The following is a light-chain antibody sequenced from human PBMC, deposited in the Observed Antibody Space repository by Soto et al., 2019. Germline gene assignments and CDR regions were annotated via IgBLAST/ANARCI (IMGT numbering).Light chain of an antibody. Sequence: QSVLTQPPSVSGAPGQTVTISCTGSSSNIGAGYEVHWYQQLPGTAPKLLIYSNNNRPSGVPDRCSGSKSGTSASLAITGLQADDEADYYCQSYDSSLSGSVFGGGTQPTVL. CDR3: QSYDSSLSGSV. CDR2: SNN. CDR1: SSNIGAGYE. J-gene: IGLJ3*02. V-gene: IGLV1-40*01.